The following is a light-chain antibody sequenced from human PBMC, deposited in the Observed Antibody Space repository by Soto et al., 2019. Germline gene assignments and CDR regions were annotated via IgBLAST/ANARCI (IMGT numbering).Light chain of an antibody. CDR3: LQVNSFPRT. CDR2: SAS. CDR1: QGIGVR. J-gene: IGKJ1*01. Sequence: IQMTQSPSTLSASIGHRVTITCRASQGIGVRLAWFQQKPGKAPQYLIQSASTLQSGVPSRFSGSGSGTEFILTINSLQPEDVAIYYCLQVNSFPRTFGQGTKVEIK. V-gene: IGKV1-12*01.